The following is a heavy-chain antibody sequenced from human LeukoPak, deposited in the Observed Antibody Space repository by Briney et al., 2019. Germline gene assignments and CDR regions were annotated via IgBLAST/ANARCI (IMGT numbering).Heavy chain of an antibody. CDR3: ARLPVTGSGDY. J-gene: IGHJ4*02. D-gene: IGHD6-19*01. Sequence: ASVRVSCKASGYTFTDFYLHWVRQAPRQGLVWMGWINPYSGDTRYAEEFQGRVTMTRDTSNSTVYMEVNSLKSDDTAVYYCARLPVTGSGDYWGQGTLVVVSS. CDR2: INPYSGDT. CDR1: GYTFTDFY. V-gene: IGHV1-2*02.